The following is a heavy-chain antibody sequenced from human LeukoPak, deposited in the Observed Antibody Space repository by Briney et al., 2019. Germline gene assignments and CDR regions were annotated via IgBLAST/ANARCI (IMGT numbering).Heavy chain of an antibody. CDR3: APSRGLDMIFND. V-gene: IGHV3-23*01. CDR1: GFTFSSYA. D-gene: IGHD2-2*03. J-gene: IGHJ4*02. Sequence: PGGSLRLSCAASGFTFSSYALSWVRQAPGKGLEWVSVISGSGGTTHYAESVKGRFTISRDNSKNTLHVQMNSLRAEDTAVYYCAPSRGLDMIFNDWGQGTLVTVSS. CDR2: ISGSGGTT.